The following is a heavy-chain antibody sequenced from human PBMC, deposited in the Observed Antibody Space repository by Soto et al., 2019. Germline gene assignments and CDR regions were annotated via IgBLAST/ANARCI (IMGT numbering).Heavy chain of an antibody. Sequence: PSETLSLTCAVSGGSISSSGYYWSWIRQPPEKGLEWIGYIYYSGSTNYNPSLKSRVTISVDTSKNQFSLKLSSVTAADTAVYYCASTAHSSGWYSGGFDYWGQGTLVTVSS. V-gene: IGHV4-61*08. CDR1: GGSISSSGYY. D-gene: IGHD6-19*01. CDR3: ASTAHSSGWYSGGFDY. CDR2: IYYSGST. J-gene: IGHJ4*02.